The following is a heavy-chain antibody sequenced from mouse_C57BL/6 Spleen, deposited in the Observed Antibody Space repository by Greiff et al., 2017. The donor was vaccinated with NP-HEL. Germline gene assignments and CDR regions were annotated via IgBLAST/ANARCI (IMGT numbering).Heavy chain of an antibody. J-gene: IGHJ2*01. CDR3: ARLTGYFDY. D-gene: IGHD4-1*01. Sequence: QVQLQQPGAELVKPGASVKLSCKASGYTFTSYWMQWVKQRPGQGLEWIGEIDPSDSYTNYNQKFKGKATLTVDPSSSTAYMQLSSLTSEDSAVYYCARLTGYFDYWGQGTTLTVSS. CDR1: GYTFTSYW. V-gene: IGHV1-50*01. CDR2: IDPSDSYT.